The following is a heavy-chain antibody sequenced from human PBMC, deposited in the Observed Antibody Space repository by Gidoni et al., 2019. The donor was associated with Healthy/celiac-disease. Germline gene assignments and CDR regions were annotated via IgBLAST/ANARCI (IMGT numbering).Heavy chain of an antibody. CDR1: GGSFSGYY. J-gene: IGHJ4*02. D-gene: IGHD4-4*01. CDR2: INHSGST. V-gene: IGHV4-34*01. CDR3: ARGNAATTVTTHDY. Sequence: QVQLQQWGAGLLKPSETLSLTCAVYGGSFSGYYWSWIRQPPGKGLEWIGEINHSGSTNYNPSLKSRVTISVDTSKNQFSLKLSSVTAADTAVYYCARGNAATTVTTHDYWGQGTLVTVSS.